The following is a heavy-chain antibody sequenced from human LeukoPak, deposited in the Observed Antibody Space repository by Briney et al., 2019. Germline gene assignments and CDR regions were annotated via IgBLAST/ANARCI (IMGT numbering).Heavy chain of an antibody. CDR3: ACVYSSSWYSAFDI. J-gene: IGHJ3*02. CDR2: IIPILGIA. V-gene: IGHV1-69*04. CDR1: GGTFSSYA. Sequence: ASVTVSCKASGGTFSSYAISWVRPAPGQGLEWMGRIIPILGIANYAQKFQGGVTITADKSTSTAYMELSSLRSEDTAVYYCACVYSSSWYSAFDIWGQGTMVTVSS. D-gene: IGHD6-13*01.